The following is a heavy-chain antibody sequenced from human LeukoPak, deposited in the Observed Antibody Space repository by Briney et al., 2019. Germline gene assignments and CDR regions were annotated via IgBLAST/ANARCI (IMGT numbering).Heavy chain of an antibody. Sequence: SETLSLTCAVHGESLSKYYWTWIRQSPGKGLEWIGEINHRGSTNLNPSLKSRVTLSVDTSKHQFSLKLTSVTAADAAVYYCASSVGSTDYWGQGTLVTVSS. CDR1: GESLSKYY. CDR2: INHRGST. J-gene: IGHJ4*02. V-gene: IGHV4-34*01. CDR3: ASSVGSTDY. D-gene: IGHD1-26*01.